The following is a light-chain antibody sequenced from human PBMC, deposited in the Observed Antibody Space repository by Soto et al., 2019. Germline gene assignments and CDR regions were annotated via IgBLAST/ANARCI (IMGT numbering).Light chain of an antibody. V-gene: IGLV8-61*01. J-gene: IGLJ3*02. CDR1: SDSVSSSYY. Sequence: QAVVTQEPSFSVSPGGTVTLTCGLNSDSVSSSYYPSWYQQTPGQAPRTLIYDTNTRSSGVPDRFSGSILGNKAALTITGAQADDESDYYCVLYMGSGISVFGGGTKLT. CDR2: DTN. CDR3: VLYMGSGISV.